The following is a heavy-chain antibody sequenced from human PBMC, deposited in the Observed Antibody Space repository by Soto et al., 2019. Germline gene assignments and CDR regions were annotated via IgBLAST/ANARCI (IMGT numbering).Heavy chain of an antibody. V-gene: IGHV3-23*01. D-gene: IGHD5-18*01. Sequence: GGSLRLSCVASGFTLSNYAMSWVRQAPGKGLEWVSAISPSGSTYNADSVKGRFTLSRDNSRNTLYLQMNSLRAEDTAVYYCAKDISGYSYGYYFDCWGQGTLVTVSS. CDR1: GFTLSNYA. J-gene: IGHJ4*02. CDR3: AKDISGYSYGYYFDC. CDR2: ISPSGST.